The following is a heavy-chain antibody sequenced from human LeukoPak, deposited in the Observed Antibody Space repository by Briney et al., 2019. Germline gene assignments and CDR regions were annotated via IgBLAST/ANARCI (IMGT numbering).Heavy chain of an antibody. CDR2: INPNSGGT. D-gene: IGHD5-12*01. J-gene: IGHJ4*02. V-gene: IGHV1-2*02. Sequence: ASVKVSCKASGYTFTGYYMHWVRQAPGQRLEWMGWINPNSGGTNYAQKFQGRVTMTRDTSISTAYMELSRLRSDDTAVYYCARLPDVDIVATIDYWGQGTLVTVSS. CDR3: ARLPDVDIVATIDY. CDR1: GYTFTGYY.